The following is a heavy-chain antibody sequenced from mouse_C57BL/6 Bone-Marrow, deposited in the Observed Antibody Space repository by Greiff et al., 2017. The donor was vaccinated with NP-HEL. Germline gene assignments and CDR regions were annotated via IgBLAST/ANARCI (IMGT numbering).Heavy chain of an antibody. J-gene: IGHJ2*01. CDR1: GFTFSSYG. V-gene: IGHV5-6*01. CDR2: ISSGGSYT. Sequence: EVQLVESGGDLVKPGGSLKLSCAASGFTFSSYGMSWVRQTPDKRLEWVATISSGGSYTYYPDSVKGRFTISRDNAKNTLYLQMSSLKSEDTAMYYCARDYYGSSWGPFDYWGQGTTLTVSS. D-gene: IGHD1-1*01. CDR3: ARDYYGSSWGPFDY.